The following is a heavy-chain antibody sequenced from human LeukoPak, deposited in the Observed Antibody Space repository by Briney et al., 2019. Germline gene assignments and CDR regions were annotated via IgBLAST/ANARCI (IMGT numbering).Heavy chain of an antibody. V-gene: IGHV4-39*07. CDR2: IYYSGST. J-gene: IGHJ5*02. Sequence: PSETLSLTCTVSGGSISSSSYYWGWIRQLPGKGLEWIGSIYYSGSTYYNPSLKSRVTISVDTSKNQFSLKLSSVAAADTAVYYCARGAGGYYYATVWFDPWGQGTLVTVSS. CDR1: GGSISSSSYY. D-gene: IGHD3-10*01. CDR3: ARGAGGYYYATVWFDP.